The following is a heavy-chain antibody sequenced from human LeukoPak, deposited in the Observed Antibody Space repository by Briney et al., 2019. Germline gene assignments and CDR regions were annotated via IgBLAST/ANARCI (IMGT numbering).Heavy chain of an antibody. CDR2: MYNSGST. D-gene: IGHD2-15*01. CDR1: GGSISSYY. V-gene: IGHV4-4*08. J-gene: IGHJ4*02. CDR3: ARDGDCSGGSCYFDY. Sequence: SETLSLTCTVSGGSISSYYWSWIRQPPGKGLEWIGYMYNSGSTKYNPSLKSRVTISVDTSKNQFSLKLSSVTAADTAVYYCARDGDCSGGSCYFDYWGQGTLVTVSS.